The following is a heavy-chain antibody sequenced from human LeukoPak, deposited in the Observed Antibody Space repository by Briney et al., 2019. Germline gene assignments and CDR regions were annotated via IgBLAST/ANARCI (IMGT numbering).Heavy chain of an antibody. CDR3: ARDRGLYYMDV. Sequence: ASVRVSCKASGYTFTGYYMHWVRQAPGQGLEWMGWINPNSGGTNYAQKFQGRVTMTRDTSISTAYMELSSLRSEDTAVYYCARDRGLYYMDVWGKGTTVTISS. V-gene: IGHV1-2*02. CDR2: INPNSGGT. J-gene: IGHJ6*03. CDR1: GYTFTGYY. D-gene: IGHD3-10*01.